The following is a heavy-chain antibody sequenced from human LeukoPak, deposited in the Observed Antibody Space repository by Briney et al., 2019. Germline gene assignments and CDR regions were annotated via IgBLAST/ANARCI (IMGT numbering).Heavy chain of an antibody. CDR3: ARSGLVVVAATGGSFDP. J-gene: IGHJ5*02. V-gene: IGHV1-69*13. CDR1: GGTFSSYA. CDR2: IIPIFGTA. Sequence: SVKVSCKASGGTFSSYAISWARQAPGQGLEWMGGIIPIFGTANYAQKFQGRVTITADESTSTAYMELSSLRSEDTAVYYCARSGLVVVAATGGSFDPWGQGTLVTVSS. D-gene: IGHD2-15*01.